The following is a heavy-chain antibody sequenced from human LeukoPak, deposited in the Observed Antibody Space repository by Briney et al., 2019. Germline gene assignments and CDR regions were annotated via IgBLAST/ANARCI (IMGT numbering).Heavy chain of an antibody. J-gene: IGHJ4*02. CDR2: IIPILGIA. Sequence: ASVKVSCKASVGTLSSYAISWVRQAPGQGREWMGRIIPILGIANYAQKFQGRVTITADKPTSTAYMELSSLRSEDTAVYYCASSPYYDSSGSASNFDYWGQGTLVTVSS. CDR1: VGTLSSYA. D-gene: IGHD3-22*01. CDR3: ASSPYYDSSGSASNFDY. V-gene: IGHV1-69*04.